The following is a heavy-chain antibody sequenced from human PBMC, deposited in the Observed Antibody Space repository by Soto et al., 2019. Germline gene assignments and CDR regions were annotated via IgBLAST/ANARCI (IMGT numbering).Heavy chain of an antibody. Sequence: QVQLVQSEAEVRKPGASVKVSCKTYGYTFTSYGISWVRQAPGQGLEWLGWFSAYNGNTKYAQKLQGRVTMTTDTSTSTAYMEVRSLRSDDTAVYYCARPITFGGVIDRFDYWGQGTLVTVSS. V-gene: IGHV1-18*01. CDR2: FSAYNGNT. CDR3: ARPITFGGVIDRFDY. J-gene: IGHJ4*02. CDR1: GYTFTSYG. D-gene: IGHD3-16*02.